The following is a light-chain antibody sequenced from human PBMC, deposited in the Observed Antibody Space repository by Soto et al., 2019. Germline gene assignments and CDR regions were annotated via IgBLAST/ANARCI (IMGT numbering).Light chain of an antibody. CDR1: SSNIGNNY. Sequence: SVLTQPPSVSAAPGPKVTISCSGSSSNIGNNYVSWYQQLPGTAPKLLIYENNKRPSGIPDRFSDSKSGTSATLGITGLQTGDEADYYCGTWDSSLSAGGVFGTGTKVTV. J-gene: IGLJ1*01. CDR3: GTWDSSLSAGGV. V-gene: IGLV1-51*02. CDR2: ENN.